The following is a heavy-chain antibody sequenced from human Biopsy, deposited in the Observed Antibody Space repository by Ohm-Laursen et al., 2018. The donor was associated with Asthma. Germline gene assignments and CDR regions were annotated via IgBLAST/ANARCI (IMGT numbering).Heavy chain of an antibody. CDR1: GFRFPIYG. CDR3: TRDRFYNSVASESFYYGVDV. J-gene: IGHJ6*01. Sequence: SLRLSCAASGFRFPIYGMHWVRQGPGKGPEWVALISYDGRETGYVDSVKGRFTISRDNFRNTVHLQMSSLRPEDSAVYYCTRDRFYNSVASESFYYGVDVWGQGAPVTVSS. V-gene: IGHV3-30*03. D-gene: IGHD6-19*01. CDR2: ISYDGRET.